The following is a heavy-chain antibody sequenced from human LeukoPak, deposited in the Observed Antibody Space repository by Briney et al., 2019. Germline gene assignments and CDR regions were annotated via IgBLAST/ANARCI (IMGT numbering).Heavy chain of an antibody. CDR2: ISSSSSYI. CDR3: ARVQDYYYYYGMDV. CDR1: GFTFSSYS. J-gene: IGHJ6*02. V-gene: IGHV3-21*01. Sequence: GGSLRLSCAASGFTFSSYSMNWVRQAPGKGLEWVSSISSSSSYIYYADSVKGRFTISRDNAKNSLYLQMNSLRAEDTAVYYCARVQDYYYYYGMDVWGQGTTVTVSS.